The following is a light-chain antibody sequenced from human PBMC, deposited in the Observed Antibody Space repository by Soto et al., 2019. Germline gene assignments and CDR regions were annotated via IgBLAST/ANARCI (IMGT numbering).Light chain of an antibody. J-gene: IGLJ2*01. V-gene: IGLV2-11*01. CDR2: DVT. CDR1: GSDVGGYNY. CDR3: CSYAGSYILV. Sequence: QSVLTQARSVSGSPGQSVTISCTGTGSDVGGYNYVSWYQQHPGKAPKLMIYDVTKRPSGVPDRFSGSKSGNTASLTISGLQAEDEADYYCCSYAGSYILVFGGGTKLTVL.